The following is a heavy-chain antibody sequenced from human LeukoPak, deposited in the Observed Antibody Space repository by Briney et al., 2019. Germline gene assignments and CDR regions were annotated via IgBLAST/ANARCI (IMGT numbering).Heavy chain of an antibody. D-gene: IGHD1-14*01. CDR1: GFTFSSYW. CDR2: LSEDGSEK. V-gene: IGHV3-7*04. J-gene: IGHJ4*02. Sequence: GGSLRLSCAASGFTFSSYWMTWVRQAPGKGLEWVANLSEDGSEKYYVDSVKGRFTISRDNAKNSLYLQMNSRRVEDTAVYYCARDRNRYFDYWGQGTLVTVSS. CDR3: ARDRNRYFDY.